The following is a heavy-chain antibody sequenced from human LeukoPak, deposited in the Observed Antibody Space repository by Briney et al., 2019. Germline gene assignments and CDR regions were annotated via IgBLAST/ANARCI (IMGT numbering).Heavy chain of an antibody. CDR2: VSGRGDRT. V-gene: IGHV3-23*01. CDR1: GFTFSDYP. CDR3: AKELWEGSGYVDY. J-gene: IGHJ4*02. Sequence: GGSLRLSCAASGFTFSDYPMAWLRQAPGKGPEWVSAVSGRGDRTIYADSVKGRFTISRDNSKNMVSLQMNSLKAEDTALYYCAKELWEGSGYVDYWGQGILVTVSS. D-gene: IGHD3-3*01.